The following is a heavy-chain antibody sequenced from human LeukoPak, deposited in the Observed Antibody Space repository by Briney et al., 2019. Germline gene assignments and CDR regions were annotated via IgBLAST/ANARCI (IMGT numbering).Heavy chain of an antibody. CDR1: GFTFSDYY. Sequence: LRLSCAASGFTFSDYYMSWIRQPPGKGLECIGYIYYSGITNYNPSLKSRVTISIDTSKNQFSLNLSSVTAADTAVYYCARWDSYYFDYWGQGTLVTVSS. CDR3: ARWDSYYFDY. CDR2: IYYSGIT. D-gene: IGHD1-26*01. J-gene: IGHJ4*02. V-gene: IGHV4-59*01.